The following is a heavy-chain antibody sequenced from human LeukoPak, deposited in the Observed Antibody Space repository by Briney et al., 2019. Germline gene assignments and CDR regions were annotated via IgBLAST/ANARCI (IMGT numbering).Heavy chain of an antibody. Sequence: PSETLSLTCTVSGGSISSSSYYWGWIRQPPGKGLEWIGSIYYSGSTYYNPSLKSRVTISVDTSKNQFSLKLSSVTAADTAVYYCARYGAPYDGAAYYFDYWGQGTLVTVSS. V-gene: IGHV4-39*07. D-gene: IGHD4/OR15-4a*01. CDR3: ARYGAPYDGAAYYFDY. CDR1: GGSISSSSYY. CDR2: IYYSGST. J-gene: IGHJ4*02.